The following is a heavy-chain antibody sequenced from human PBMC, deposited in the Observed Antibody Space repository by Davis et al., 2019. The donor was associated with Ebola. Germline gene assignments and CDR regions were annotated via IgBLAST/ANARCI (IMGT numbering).Heavy chain of an antibody. J-gene: IGHJ5*02. CDR3: ARVRTGFYFDSSDSPSWFDP. CDR1: GGTFSSFA. Sequence: SVKVSCKSSGGTFSSFAVGWVRQAPGQGLEWMGGIIPMFRSPNYAQKFQGRLTITADESTKTVYMELTSLRSEDTAVYYCARVRTGFYFDSSDSPSWFDPWGQGALVTVSS. V-gene: IGHV1-69*13. D-gene: IGHD3-22*01. CDR2: IIPMFRSP.